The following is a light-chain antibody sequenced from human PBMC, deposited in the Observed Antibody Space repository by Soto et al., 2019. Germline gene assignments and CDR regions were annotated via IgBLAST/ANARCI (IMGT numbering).Light chain of an antibody. Sequence: QSALTQPASVSGSPGQSITISCTGTSSDVGYHNYVSWYQQDPGKAPKLMIYDVSDRPSGVSNRFSGSKSGNTASLTISGLQAEDGTDYYCSSFTRCSTLDVLFGGGTTLTVL. CDR3: SSFTRCSTLDVL. CDR2: DVS. J-gene: IGLJ2*01. V-gene: IGLV2-14*03. CDR1: SSDVGYHNY.